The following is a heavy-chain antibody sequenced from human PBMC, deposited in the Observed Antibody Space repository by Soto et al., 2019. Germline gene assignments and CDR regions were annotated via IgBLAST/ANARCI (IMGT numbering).Heavy chain of an antibody. J-gene: IGHJ6*03. CDR1: GCTFINFG. Sequence: PGGSRRLSCTASGCTFINFGVHWVRQATGKGLEWVAVISYDGSNKYYADSVKGRFTISRDNSKNTLYLQMNSLRAEDTAVYYCAKAVRVPAAYYYMDVWGKGTTVTVSS. CDR2: ISYDGSNK. D-gene: IGHD2-2*01. CDR3: AKAVRVPAAYYYMDV. V-gene: IGHV3-30*18.